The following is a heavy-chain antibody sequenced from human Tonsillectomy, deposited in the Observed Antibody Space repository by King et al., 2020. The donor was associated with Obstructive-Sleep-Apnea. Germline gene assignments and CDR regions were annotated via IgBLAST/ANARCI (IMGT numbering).Heavy chain of an antibody. J-gene: IGHJ4*02. CDR1: KFTFNTYA. Sequence: VQLVESGGGLVQPGGSLRLSCAASKFTFNTYAMSWVRQAPGKGLEWVSAISASGGTAYYADSVKGRFTISRDNAKDTLYLQMHGLRAEETAVYYCAKIRGYSGDDALYFDYWGQGNLVTVSS. CDR2: ISASGGTA. D-gene: IGHD5-12*01. CDR3: AKIRGYSGDDALYFDY. V-gene: IGHV3-23*04.